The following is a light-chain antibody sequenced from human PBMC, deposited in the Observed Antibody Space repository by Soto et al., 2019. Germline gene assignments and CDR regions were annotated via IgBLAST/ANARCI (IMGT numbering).Light chain of an antibody. J-gene: IGKJ4*01. Sequence: IQMTQSPSSLSASVGDRVTITCRASQSISSYLNWYQQKPGKAPKLLIYAASSLQSGVPSRFSGSGSGTEFTLTISSLQPDDSATYYCQQYNSHDDIAFGRGTKVDI. CDR2: AAS. CDR3: QQYNSHDDIA. CDR1: QSISSY. V-gene: IGKV1-39*01.